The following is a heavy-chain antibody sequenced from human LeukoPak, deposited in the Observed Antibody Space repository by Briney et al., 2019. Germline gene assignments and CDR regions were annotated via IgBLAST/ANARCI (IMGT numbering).Heavy chain of an antibody. Sequence: GGSLRLSCAASGFTFSRNNMIWARQATGEGREGLSSIISSAGTIFYADSVKRRFTISRDSSKNTLYLQMHSLRAEDTAVYYCASPGYCSGSVCYSGYLQHGGQGTLVTVST. J-gene: IGHJ1*01. D-gene: IGHD2-15*01. CDR3: ASPGYCSGSVCYSGYLQH. CDR1: GFTFSRNN. CDR2: IISSAGTI. V-gene: IGHV3-48*01.